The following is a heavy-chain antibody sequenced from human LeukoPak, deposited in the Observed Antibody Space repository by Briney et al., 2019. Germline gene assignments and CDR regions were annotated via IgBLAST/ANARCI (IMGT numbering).Heavy chain of an antibody. V-gene: IGHV4-59*01. CDR3: ARDNKGGSYYD. Sequence: PSETLSLTCTVSGGSISSYYWSWIRQPPGKGLEWIGYIYYSGSTNYNPSLKSRVTISVDMSKNQFSLKLSSVTAADTAVYYCARDNKGGSYYDWGQGTPVTVSS. J-gene: IGHJ4*02. CDR1: GGSISSYY. D-gene: IGHD1-26*01. CDR2: IYYSGST.